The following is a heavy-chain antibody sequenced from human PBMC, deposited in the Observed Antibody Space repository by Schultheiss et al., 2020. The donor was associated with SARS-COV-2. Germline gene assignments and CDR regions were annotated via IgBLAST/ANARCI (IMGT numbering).Heavy chain of an antibody. CDR3: ARASSLSNWFDP. V-gene: IGHV4-59*10. D-gene: IGHD2-2*01. Sequence: GSLRLSCAVYGGSFSGYYWSWIRQPAGKGLEWIGRIYTSGSTNYNPSLKSRVTMSVDTSKNQFSLKLSSVTAADTAVYYCARASSLSNWFDPWGQGTLVTVSS. J-gene: IGHJ5*02. CDR2: IYTSGST. CDR1: GGSFSGYY.